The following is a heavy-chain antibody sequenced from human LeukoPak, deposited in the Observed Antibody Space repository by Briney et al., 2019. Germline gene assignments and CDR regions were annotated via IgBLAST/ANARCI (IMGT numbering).Heavy chain of an antibody. CDR2: IKSKPAGGST. V-gene: IGHV3-15*01. CDR3: TTDLIESGSDTTTGFQY. CDR1: GFTFSNAW. J-gene: IGHJ4*02. Sequence: PGGSLRLSCTASGFTFSNAWMSWVRQAPGKGLEWVGRIKSKPAGGSTDYAAPIKGRFTISRDDSKNTLYLQVNSLKVEDTAVYYCTTDLIESGSDTTTGFQYWGQGTLVTVSS. D-gene: IGHD1-26*01.